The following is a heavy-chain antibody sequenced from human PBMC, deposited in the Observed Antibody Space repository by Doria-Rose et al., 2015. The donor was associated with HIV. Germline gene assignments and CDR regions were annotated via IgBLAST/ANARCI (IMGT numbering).Heavy chain of an antibody. CDR2: ISWDRGAK. CDR1: GFSFESYA. J-gene: IGHJ6*03. Sequence: VQLVQSGGSLVQPGRSLRLSCVGSGFSFESYAMHWVRLAPGKGTECVAGISWDRGAKGNADSVEGRFTISRDNAKKSVYLEMRSLRPEDTAFYYCAKAPIIGPKYYFYMDIWGKGTSVTVSS. V-gene: IGHV3-9*01. D-gene: IGHD3-3*01. CDR3: AKAPIIGPKYYFYMDI.